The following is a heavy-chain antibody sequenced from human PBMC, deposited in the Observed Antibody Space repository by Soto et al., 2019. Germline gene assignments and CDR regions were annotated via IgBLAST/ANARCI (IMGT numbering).Heavy chain of an antibody. CDR3: ARALPLLRQNWHFVL. Sequence: QLQLQESGSGLVKPSQTLSLTCAVSGGSISSGGYSWSWIRQPPGKGLEWTGYISHSGSTYYNPSPKSRVTISVDRSKDQFSLKLSSVTAADTAVYYCARALPLLRQNWHFVLWGRGTLVTVSS. V-gene: IGHV4-30-2*01. D-gene: IGHD1-26*01. CDR1: GGSISSGGYS. CDR2: ISHSGST. J-gene: IGHJ2*01.